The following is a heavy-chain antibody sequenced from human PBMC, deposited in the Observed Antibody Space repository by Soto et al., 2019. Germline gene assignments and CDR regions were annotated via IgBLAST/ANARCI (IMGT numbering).Heavy chain of an antibody. CDR3: ARAGGSYSDY. CDR1: GFTFSSYA. CDR2: ISYDGSNK. D-gene: IGHD1-26*01. J-gene: IGHJ4*02. V-gene: IGHV3-30-3*01. Sequence: QVQLVESGGGVVQPGRSLRLSCAASGFTFSSYAMHWVRQAPGKGLEWVAVISYDGSNKYYADSVKGRFTISRDNSKNTLYLQMTSLRAEDTAVYYCARAGGSYSDYWGQGTLVTVSS.